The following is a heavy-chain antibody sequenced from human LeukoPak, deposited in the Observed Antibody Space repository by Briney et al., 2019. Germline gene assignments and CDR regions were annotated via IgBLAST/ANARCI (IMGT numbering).Heavy chain of an antibody. CDR3: ARYSSSWYVDY. J-gene: IGHJ4*02. CDR2: ISGGGGST. CDR1: GFTFSSYA. D-gene: IGHD6-13*01. Sequence: GGSLRLSCAASGFTFSSYAMSWVRQTPGKGLECVAPISGGGGSTYYADSVRGRFTVSRDNSKNMLYLQMNSLRVEDTAVYYCARYSSSWYVDYWGQGTLVTVSS. V-gene: IGHV3-23*01.